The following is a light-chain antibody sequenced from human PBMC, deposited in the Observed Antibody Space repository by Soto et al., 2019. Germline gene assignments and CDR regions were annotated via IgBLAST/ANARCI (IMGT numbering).Light chain of an antibody. J-gene: IGKJ4*01. V-gene: IGKV1-27*01. CDR3: QKRSSAPLT. CDR1: QGIGRY. CDR2: ATS. Sequence: DVQMTQSPSSLSSFVGDRVTITCRASQGIGRYLAWYQQKPGKVPRLLIYATSTRASGVPARFSGSGSGTDFTLTINSLQPEDVGTYYCQKRSSAPLTFGGGTQLEIK.